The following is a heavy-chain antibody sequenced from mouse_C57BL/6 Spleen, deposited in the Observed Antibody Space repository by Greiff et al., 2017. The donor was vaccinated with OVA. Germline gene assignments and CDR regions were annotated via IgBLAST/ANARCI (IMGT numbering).Heavy chain of an antibody. CDR2: INYDGSST. J-gene: IGHJ3*01. D-gene: IGHD4-1*01. V-gene: IGHV5-16*01. CDR1: GFTFSDYY. CDR3: AREGGTGTFAY. Sequence: EVMLVESEGGLVQPGSSMKLSCTASGFTFSDYYMAWVRQVPEKGLEWVANINYDGSSTYYLDSSKSRFIISRDNAKNILYLQMSSLKSEDTATYYCAREGGTGTFAYWGQGTLVTVSA.